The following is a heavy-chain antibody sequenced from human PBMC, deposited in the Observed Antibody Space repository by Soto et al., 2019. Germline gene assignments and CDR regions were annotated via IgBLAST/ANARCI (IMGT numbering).Heavy chain of an antibody. CDR2: MNPNSGNT. Sequence: ASVKVSCKASGYTFTSYDINWVRQATGQGLEWMGWMNPNSGNTGYAQKFQGRVTMTRNTSISTAYMELSSLRSEDTAVYYCARGLREYSYGQTGGGYYYYYMDVWGKGTTVTVSS. J-gene: IGHJ6*03. V-gene: IGHV1-8*01. CDR1: GYTFTSYD. CDR3: ARGLREYSYGQTGGGYYYYYMDV. D-gene: IGHD5-18*01.